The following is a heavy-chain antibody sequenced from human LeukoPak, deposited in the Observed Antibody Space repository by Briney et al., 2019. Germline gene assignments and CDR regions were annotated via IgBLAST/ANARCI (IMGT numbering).Heavy chain of an antibody. CDR2: ISSSSSYI. D-gene: IGHD3-9*01. Sequence: GGSLRLSCAASGFTFSSYSMNWVRQAPGKGLEWVSSISSSSSYIYYADSVKGRLTISRDNAKNSLYLQMNSLRAEDTAVYYCARGDILTGYYAYWGQGTLVTVSS. V-gene: IGHV3-21*01. J-gene: IGHJ4*02. CDR3: ARGDILTGYYAY. CDR1: GFTFSSYS.